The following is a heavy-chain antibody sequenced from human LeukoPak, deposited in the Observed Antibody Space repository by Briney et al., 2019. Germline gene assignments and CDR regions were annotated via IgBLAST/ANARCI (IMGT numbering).Heavy chain of an antibody. D-gene: IGHD6-13*01. Sequence: PSETLSLTCTVTGTSIRSGSYYWNWIRQAAGKGLEWIGRMYIGGRTTYNPSLKSRVTMAVDTSKNQFSLKVSSVTAADTAVYYCTRDLSSAWFYYWGQGTLVTVSS. V-gene: IGHV4-61*02. J-gene: IGHJ4*02. CDR3: TRDLSSAWFYY. CDR1: GTSIRSGSYY. CDR2: MYIGGRT.